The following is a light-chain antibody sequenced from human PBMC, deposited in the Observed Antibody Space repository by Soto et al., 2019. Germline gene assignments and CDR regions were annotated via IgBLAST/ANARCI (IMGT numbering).Light chain of an antibody. J-gene: IGLJ7*01. CDR2: RNN. CDR3: AAWDDSLSTPV. Sequence: QSVLTQPPSASGTPGQRITISWSGSSSNIGSNYVYWYQQLPRTTPKLLIYRNNQRPSGVPDRFFGSKSGTSASLAISGLRSEDEDDYYCAAWDDSLSTPVFGGGTQLTVL. CDR1: SSNIGSNY. V-gene: IGLV1-47*01.